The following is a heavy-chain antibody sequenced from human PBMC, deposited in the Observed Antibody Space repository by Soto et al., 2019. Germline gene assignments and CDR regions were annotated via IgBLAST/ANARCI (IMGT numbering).Heavy chain of an antibody. CDR3: AIVVADTIDY. Sequence: PSETLSLTCTVSGGSISSYYWIWIRQPPGKGLEWIGYIYYSGSTNYNPSLKSRVTISVDTSKNQFSLKLSTVTAAATAVYYCAIVVADTIDYWGQGTLVTVSS. CDR1: GGSISSYY. J-gene: IGHJ4*02. CDR2: IYYSGST. V-gene: IGHV4-59*01. D-gene: IGHD3-22*01.